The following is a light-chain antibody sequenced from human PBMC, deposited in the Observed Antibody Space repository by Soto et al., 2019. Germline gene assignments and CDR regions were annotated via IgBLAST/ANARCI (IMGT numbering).Light chain of an antibody. Sequence: IQVTQSHHTLTTSEGDKVTIACRASRSVSSWLAWYQQEPGKAARLLVYNAYSLGRGDPSGLSGSGSRPEFTLTISSLQPDDFATCHCQQYNTYSRTFGHGPNVDIK. CDR3: QQYNTYSRT. CDR1: RSVSSW. V-gene: IGKV1-5*03. CDR2: NAY. J-gene: IGKJ1*01.